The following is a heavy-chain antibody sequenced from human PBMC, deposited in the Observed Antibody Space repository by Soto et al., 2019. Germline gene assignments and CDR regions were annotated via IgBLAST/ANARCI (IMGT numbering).Heavy chain of an antibody. CDR1: GGTFSTHA. CDR2: IIPTLGTP. Sequence: QVQLVQSGAEVKKPGSSVKVSCKASGGTFSTHAISWVRQAPGQGLEWLGGIIPTLGTPNYAQKFQGRVTVTADEYTSTAYMELSRRTSEYTAVYYCARAAFRSGYYGYYYGMDVWGQGTAVNV. D-gene: IGHD3-3*01. V-gene: IGHV1-69*01. CDR3: ARAAFRSGYYGYYYGMDV. J-gene: IGHJ6*02.